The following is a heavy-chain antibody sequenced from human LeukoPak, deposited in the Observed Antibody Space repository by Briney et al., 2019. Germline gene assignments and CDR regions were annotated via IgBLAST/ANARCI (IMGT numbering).Heavy chain of an antibody. V-gene: IGHV3-21*01. CDR1: GFTFSGYD. D-gene: IGHD6-6*01. CDR2: ISGSSSYI. J-gene: IGHJ6*03. Sequence: GGSLRRSCAASGFTFSGYDMNWLRQAPGKGLEWVSSISGSSSYIYYAASRKVRFTISRYNVKKLLYLQMNSLSADDTAVYYCARGRGGQIAARPPKPQKEQPYYYYYMDVWGKGTTVTVSS. CDR3: ARGRGGQIAARPPKPQKEQPYYYYYMDV.